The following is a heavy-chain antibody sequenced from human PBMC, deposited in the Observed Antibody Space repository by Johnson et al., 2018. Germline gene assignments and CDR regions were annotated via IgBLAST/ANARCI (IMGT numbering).Heavy chain of an antibody. J-gene: IGHJ3*02. D-gene: IGHD4-11*01. CDR3: WGGGGTVTTSPVDSFDI. CDR2: IKQDGSEK. V-gene: IGHV3-7*01. CDR1: GFTFSSYW. Sequence: EVQLVESGGGLVQXGGSXRLXCAASGFTFSSYWMSWVRQAPGKGLEWVANIKQDGSEKYYVDSMKGRFTISRDNAKNSLYLQMNSLRAEDTAIYSWWGGGGTVTTSPVDSFDIWGQGTMVTVSS.